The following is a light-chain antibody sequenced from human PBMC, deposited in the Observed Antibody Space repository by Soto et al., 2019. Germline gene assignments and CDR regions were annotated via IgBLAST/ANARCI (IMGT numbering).Light chain of an antibody. V-gene: IGLV2-14*03. CDR1: TGDFNDFDS. Sequence: QPALAQPASLSGSPGQSISISCTGPTGDFNDFDSVSWYQHRPGEAPELKILDFTYRPSGVSERFSGSRSGSAASLTISGLQAEDEAEYYCVAYRDPGTYVFGPGTKVTVL. J-gene: IGLJ1*01. CDR3: VAYRDPGTYV. CDR2: DFT.